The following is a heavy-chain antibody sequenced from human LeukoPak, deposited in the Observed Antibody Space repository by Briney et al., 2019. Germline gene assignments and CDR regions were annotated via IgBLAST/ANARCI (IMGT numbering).Heavy chain of an antibody. Sequence: PGGSLRLSCAASGFAFISYGMHWVRQAPGKGLEWVAFIRYDGSNKYYADSVKGRFTISRDNSKNTLYLQMNSLRAEGTAVYYCAKDTGGKDGYNLGHWGQGTLVTVSS. CDR2: IRYDGSNK. J-gene: IGHJ4*02. V-gene: IGHV3-30*02. D-gene: IGHD5-24*01. CDR3: AKDTGGKDGYNLGH. CDR1: GFAFISYG.